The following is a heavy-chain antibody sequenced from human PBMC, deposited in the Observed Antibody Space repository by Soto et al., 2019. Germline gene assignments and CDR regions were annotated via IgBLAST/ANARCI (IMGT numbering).Heavy chain of an antibody. CDR3: ARFVITFGGVIVTTHFDY. Sequence: ASVKVSCKASGYTFTSYGISWVRQAPGQGLEWMGWISAYNGNTNYAQKLQGRVTMTTDTSTSIAYMELRSLRSDDTAVYYCARFVITFGGVIVTTHFDYWGQGTLVTVS. D-gene: IGHD3-16*02. CDR2: ISAYNGNT. CDR1: GYTFTSYG. V-gene: IGHV1-18*01. J-gene: IGHJ4*02.